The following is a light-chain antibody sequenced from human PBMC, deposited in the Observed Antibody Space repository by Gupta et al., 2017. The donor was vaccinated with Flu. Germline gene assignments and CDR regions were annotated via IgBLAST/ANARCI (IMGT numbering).Light chain of an antibody. CDR2: GAS. CDR3: QQTDNSPLFT. Sequence: SSLSASVGGRVTITCRASQSIANYLNWYKQKPGKAPKLLIYGASRWQSGVPSRFSGSGYGTDFILTISGRQPEDFAPYYCQQTDNSPLFTFGHGTKVDVK. V-gene: IGKV1-39*01. CDR1: QSIANY. J-gene: IGKJ3*01.